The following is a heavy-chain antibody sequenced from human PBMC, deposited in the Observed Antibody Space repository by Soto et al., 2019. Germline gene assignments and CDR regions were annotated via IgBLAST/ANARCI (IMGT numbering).Heavy chain of an antibody. Sequence: QVQLVESGGGVVQPGRSLRLSCIASGFTFNNYGMHWVRQAPGKGLEWVAVIWYDGSNKYYADSVKGRFTISRDNSKNTLYLQMNSLRAEDTAVYYCAREGVTTTNDYWGQGTLVTVSS. CDR1: GFTFNNYG. V-gene: IGHV3-33*01. J-gene: IGHJ4*02. CDR3: AREGVTTTNDY. D-gene: IGHD4-4*01. CDR2: IWYDGSNK.